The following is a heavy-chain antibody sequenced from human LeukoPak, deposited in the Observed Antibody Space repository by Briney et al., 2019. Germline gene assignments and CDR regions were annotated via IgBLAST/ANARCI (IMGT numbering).Heavy chain of an antibody. CDR3: ARAASRYSSSYYFDY. D-gene: IGHD6-6*01. CDR1: GGSISSGGYY. CDR2: IYHSGST. V-gene: IGHV4-30-2*01. J-gene: IGHJ4*02. Sequence: KPSETLSLTCTVSGGSISSGGYYWSWIRQPPGKGLEWIGYIYHSGSTYYNPSLKSRATISVDRSKNQFSLKLSSVTAAGTAVYYCARAASRYSSSYYFDYWGQGTLVTVSS.